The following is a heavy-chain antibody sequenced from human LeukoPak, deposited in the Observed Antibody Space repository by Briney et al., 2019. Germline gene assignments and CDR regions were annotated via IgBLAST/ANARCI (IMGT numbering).Heavy chain of an antibody. CDR3: ARRFKGLIWFGEAFDI. CDR1: GGSISSSTYY. D-gene: IGHD3-10*01. V-gene: IGHV4-39*07. J-gene: IGHJ3*02. Sequence: PSETLSLTCTVSGGSISSSTYYWGWIRQPPGKGLEWIGSIYCSGSTYYNPSLRSRVTISVETSKNQFSLKLSYVTAANPAVYYCARRFKGLIWFGEAFDIWGQGTMVTVSS. CDR2: IYCSGST.